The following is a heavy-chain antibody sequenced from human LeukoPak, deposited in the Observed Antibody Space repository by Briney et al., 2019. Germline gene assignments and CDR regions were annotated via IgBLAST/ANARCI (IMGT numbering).Heavy chain of an antibody. CDR2: INHSGST. Sequence: SETLSLTCAVYGGSFSGYYWSWIRQPPGKGLEWIGEINHSGSTNYNPSLKSRVTISVDTSKNQFSLKLSSVTAADTAVYYCARNLGTPIQSGYATVFDYWGQGTLVTVSS. CDR1: GGSFSGYY. J-gene: IGHJ4*02. V-gene: IGHV4-34*01. D-gene: IGHD5-12*01. CDR3: ARNLGTPIQSGYATVFDY.